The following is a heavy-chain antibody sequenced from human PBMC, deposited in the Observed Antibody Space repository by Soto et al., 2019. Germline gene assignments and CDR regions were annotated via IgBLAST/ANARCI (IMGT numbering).Heavy chain of an antibody. CDR2: ISSGGSYI. J-gene: IGHJ4*02. CDR3: ARGHDY. CDR1: GFTFTDFK. V-gene: IGHV3-21*01. Sequence: GVLRLSCAASGFTFTDFKMIWVRQAPGKGLEWVSFISSGGSYIYYADSVKGRFTISRDNSKNSLYLQMNSLRAEDTAVYYCARGHDYWGQGTLVTVSS.